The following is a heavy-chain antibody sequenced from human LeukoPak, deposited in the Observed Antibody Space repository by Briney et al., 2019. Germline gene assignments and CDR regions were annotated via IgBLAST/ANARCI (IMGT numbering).Heavy chain of an antibody. V-gene: IGHV4-61*01. CDR1: GGSVSSDSYF. CDR3: ARGQRRLQDY. J-gene: IGHJ4*02. Sequence: PSETLSLTCTVSGGSVSSDSYFWTWIRQPPGKGLEWIGYIYYSGSTNYNPSLKSRVTISLDTSKSQISLKLSSVTAADTAVYYCARGQRRLQDYWGKGPLVTVSS. CDR2: IYYSGST.